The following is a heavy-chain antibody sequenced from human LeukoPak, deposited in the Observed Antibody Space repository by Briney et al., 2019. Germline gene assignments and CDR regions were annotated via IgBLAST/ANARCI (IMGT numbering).Heavy chain of an antibody. CDR2: ISGSGGST. V-gene: IGHV3-23*01. CDR1: GFTFSCYA. D-gene: IGHD6-19*01. J-gene: IGHJ4*02. CDR3: ATSPPRPGIAVAGDY. Sequence: PGGSLRLSCAASGFTFSCYAMSWVRQAPGKGLEWVSAISGSGGSTYYADSVKGRFTISRDNSKNTLYLLMNSLRAEDTAVYYCATSPPRPGIAVAGDYWGQGTLVTVSS.